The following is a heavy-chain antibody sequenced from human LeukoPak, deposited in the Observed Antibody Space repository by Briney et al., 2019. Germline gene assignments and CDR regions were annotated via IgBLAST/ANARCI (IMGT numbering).Heavy chain of an antibody. D-gene: IGHD3-3*01. J-gene: IGHJ4*02. V-gene: IGHV4-34*01. CDR2: INHSGST. Sequence: SETLSLTCAVYGGSFSGYYWSWIRQPPGKGLEWIGEINHSGSTNYNPSLKSRVTISVDTSKSQFSLKLSSVTAADTAVYYCARGKAIFGFLGIGYFDYWGQGTLVTVSS. CDR3: ARGKAIFGFLGIGYFDY. CDR1: GGSFSGYY.